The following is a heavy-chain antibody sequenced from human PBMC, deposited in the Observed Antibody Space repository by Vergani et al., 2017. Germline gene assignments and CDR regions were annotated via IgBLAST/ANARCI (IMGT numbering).Heavy chain of an antibody. V-gene: IGHV3-33*01. CDR1: GFTFNQYG. J-gene: IGHJ5*02. CDR3: ARDLRLLYNRFDP. CDR2: TWCDGNNK. D-gene: IGHD1-14*01. Sequence: QVQLVESGGGVVQPGRSLRLSCAASGFTFNQYGMHWVRQAPGKGLEWVAVTWCDGNNKQYADSVKVRFTISRDNSKSTMYLQMNSLRDEDTGVYYCARDLRLLYNRFDPWGQGTLVTVSS.